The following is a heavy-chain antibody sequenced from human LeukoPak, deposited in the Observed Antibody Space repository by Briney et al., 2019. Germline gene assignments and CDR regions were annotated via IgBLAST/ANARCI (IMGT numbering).Heavy chain of an antibody. J-gene: IGHJ4*02. D-gene: IGHD2-2*01. Sequence: SETLSLTCAVYGGSFSGYYGSWIRQPPGKGLEWIGEINHSGSTNYNPSLKSRVTISVDTSKNQFSLKLCSVTAADTAVYYCARSHCSSTSCYVRYWGQGTLVTVSS. CDR2: INHSGST. V-gene: IGHV4-34*01. CDR1: GGSFSGYY. CDR3: ARSHCSSTSCYVRY.